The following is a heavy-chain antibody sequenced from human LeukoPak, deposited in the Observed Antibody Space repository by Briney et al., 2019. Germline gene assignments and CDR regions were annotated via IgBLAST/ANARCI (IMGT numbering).Heavy chain of an antibody. V-gene: IGHV3-23*01. CDR1: GFTFSSYA. CDR2: ISGSGGST. J-gene: IGHJ3*02. Sequence: GGSLRLSCAASGFTFSSYAMSWVRQAPGKGLEWVSAISGSGGSTYYADSVKGRFTISRDNSKNTLYLQMNSLRAEDTAVYYCAKPLWFGELEGDAFDIWGQGTMVTVSS. D-gene: IGHD3-10*01. CDR3: AKPLWFGELEGDAFDI.